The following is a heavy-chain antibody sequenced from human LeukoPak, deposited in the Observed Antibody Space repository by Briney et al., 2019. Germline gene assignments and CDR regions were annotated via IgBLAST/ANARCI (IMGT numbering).Heavy chain of an antibody. CDR3: AGGGNSYYYYYMDV. CDR1: GGAFSSYA. CDR2: IIPIFGTA. Sequence: SVKVSCKASGGAFSSYAISWVRQAPGQGLEWMGGIIPIFGTANYAQKFQGRVTITTDESTSTAYMELSSLRSEDTAVYYCAGGGNSYYYYYMDVWGKGTTVTVSS. J-gene: IGHJ6*03. V-gene: IGHV1-69*05. D-gene: IGHD4-23*01.